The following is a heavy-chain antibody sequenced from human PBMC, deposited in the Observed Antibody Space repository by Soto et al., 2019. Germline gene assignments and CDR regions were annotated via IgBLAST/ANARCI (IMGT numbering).Heavy chain of an antibody. CDR3: ATDLGSIAAAGIWAFDI. D-gene: IGHD6-13*01. V-gene: IGHV1-24*01. J-gene: IGHJ3*02. CDR1: GYTLTELS. CDR2: FDPEDGET. Sequence: QVQLVQSGAEVKKPGASVKVSCRVSGYTLTELSMHWVRQAPGKGLEWMGGFDPEDGETIYAQKFQGRVTMTEDTSTDTANMELSSLRSEDTAVYYCATDLGSIAAAGIWAFDIWGQGTMVTVSS.